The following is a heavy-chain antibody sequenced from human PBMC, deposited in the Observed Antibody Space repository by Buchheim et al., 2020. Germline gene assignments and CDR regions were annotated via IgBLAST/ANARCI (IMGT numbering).Heavy chain of an antibody. Sequence: QVQLVESGGGVVQPGGSLRLSCAASGFTFNTYGMNWVRQAPGKGLEWVALIWHDGSIKYYGDSVKGRFTISRDNSKNTVFLQMSSLRPEDTAVYYCARGKGGEKRWSTTIDYWGQGTL. CDR2: IWHDGSIK. CDR1: GFTFNTYG. V-gene: IGHV3-33*08. J-gene: IGHJ4*02. CDR3: ARGKGGEKRWSTTIDY. D-gene: IGHD4-23*01.